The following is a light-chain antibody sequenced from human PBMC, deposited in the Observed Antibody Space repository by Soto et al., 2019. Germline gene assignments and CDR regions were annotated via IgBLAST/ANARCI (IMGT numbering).Light chain of an antibody. CDR3: AAWDDTLSGPV. J-gene: IGLJ1*01. CDR2: SNN. V-gene: IGLV1-47*02. Sequence: QSVLTQPPSASGTPGQRGTISFSGSSSNIGSYYVYWYQHLPGTAPRLLIHSNNRRPSGVPDRFSGSKSGTSASLAISGLRSEDEAVYYCAAWDDTLSGPVFGTGTKVTVL. CDR1: SSNIGSYY.